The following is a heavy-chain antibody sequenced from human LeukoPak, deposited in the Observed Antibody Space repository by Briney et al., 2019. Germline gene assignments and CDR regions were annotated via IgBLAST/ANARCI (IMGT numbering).Heavy chain of an antibody. J-gene: IGHJ4*02. CDR3: ARDDIVLMVYALDY. Sequence: GGSLRLSCAASGFTFSSYSMNWVRQPPGRGLEWVSYISSSSSTIYYADSVKGRFTISRDNAKNSLYLQMNSLRAEDTAVYYCARDDIVLMVYALDYWGQGTLVTVSS. D-gene: IGHD2-8*01. CDR2: ISSSSSTI. V-gene: IGHV3-48*01. CDR1: GFTFSSYS.